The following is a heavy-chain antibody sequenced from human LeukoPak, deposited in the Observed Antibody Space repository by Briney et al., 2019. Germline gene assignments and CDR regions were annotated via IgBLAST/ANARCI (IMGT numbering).Heavy chain of an antibody. CDR2: FDPEDGET. Sequence: ASVKVSCKVSGYTLTELSMHWVRQAPGKGLEWMGGFDPEDGETIYAQKFQGRVTMTEDTSTDTAYMELSSLRSEDTAVYYCATDTHMVRGVITYYYGMDVWGQGTTVTVSS. D-gene: IGHD3-10*01. V-gene: IGHV1-24*01. CDR3: ATDTHMVRGVITYYYGMDV. J-gene: IGHJ6*02. CDR1: GYTLTELS.